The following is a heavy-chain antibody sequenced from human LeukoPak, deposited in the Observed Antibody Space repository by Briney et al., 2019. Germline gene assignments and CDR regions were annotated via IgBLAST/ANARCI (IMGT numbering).Heavy chain of an antibody. Sequence: SVKVSCKASGGTFISYAISWVRHAPGQGLEWMGWIIPIFGTANYAQKFQGRVTITAHESTSTAYMELSSLRSEDTAVYDCARDRLITIFGVVKPLLQFDPWGQGTLVTVSS. V-gene: IGHV1-69*13. D-gene: IGHD3-3*01. J-gene: IGHJ5*02. CDR1: GGTFISYA. CDR3: ARDRLITIFGVVKPLLQFDP. CDR2: IIPIFGTA.